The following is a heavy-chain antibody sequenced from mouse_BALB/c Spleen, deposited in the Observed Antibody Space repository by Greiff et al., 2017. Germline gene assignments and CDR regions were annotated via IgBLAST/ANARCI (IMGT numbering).Heavy chain of an antibody. CDR3: ARGVGCGGYYFDY. D-gene: IGHD3-3*01. CDR2: IWAGGST. CDR1: GFSLTSYG. Sequence: VQLQQSGPGLVAPSQSLSITCTVSGFSLTSYGVHWVRQPPGKGLEWLGVIWAGGSTNYNSALMSRLSISKDNSKSQVFLKMNSLQTDDTAMYYCARGVGCGGYYFDYWGQGTTLTVSS. V-gene: IGHV2-9*02. J-gene: IGHJ2*01.